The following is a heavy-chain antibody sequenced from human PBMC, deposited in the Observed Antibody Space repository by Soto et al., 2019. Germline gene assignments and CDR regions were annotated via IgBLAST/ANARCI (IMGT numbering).Heavy chain of an antibody. V-gene: IGHV3-23*01. Sequence: GGSLRLSCAASGFNFSSYWMSWVRQAPGKGLEWVSAISGSGGSTYYADSVKGRFTISRDNSKNTLYLQMNSLGAEDTAVYYCAKDQPETYYYDSSGYYWGQGTLVTVSA. CDR3: AKDQPETYYYDSSGYY. J-gene: IGHJ4*02. CDR2: ISGSGGST. CDR1: GFNFSSYW. D-gene: IGHD3-22*01.